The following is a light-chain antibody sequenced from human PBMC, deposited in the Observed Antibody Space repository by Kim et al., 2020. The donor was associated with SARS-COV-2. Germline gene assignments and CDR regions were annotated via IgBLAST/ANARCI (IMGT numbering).Light chain of an antibody. CDR1: SGRIASND. Sequence: KTLTMRCTRSSGRIASNDVQWYQHGPGSAPTTVIYQDDLRPSGVPDRFSGSIDISSNSASLTISGLKTEDEADYYCQSYDSVNHWVFGGGTKLTVL. V-gene: IGLV6-57*03. CDR2: QDD. J-gene: IGLJ3*02. CDR3: QSYDSVNHWV.